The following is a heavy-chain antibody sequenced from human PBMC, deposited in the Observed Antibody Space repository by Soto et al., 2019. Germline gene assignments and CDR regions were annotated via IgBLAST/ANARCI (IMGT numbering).Heavy chain of an antibody. J-gene: IGHJ4*02. V-gene: IGHV3-23*01. CDR3: AKDSVLPPKDYGDSTSGFDY. CDR1: GFTFSSYA. Sequence: GGSLRLSCAASGFTFSSYAMSWVRQAPGKGLEWVSAISGSGGSTYYADSVKGRFTISRDNSKNTLYLQMNSLRAEDTAVYYCAKDSVLPPKDYGDSTSGFDYWGQGTLVTVSS. D-gene: IGHD4-17*01. CDR2: ISGSGGST.